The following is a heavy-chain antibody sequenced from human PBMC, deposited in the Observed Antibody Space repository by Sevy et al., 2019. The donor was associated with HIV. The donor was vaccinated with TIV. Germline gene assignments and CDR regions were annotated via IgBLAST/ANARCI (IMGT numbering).Heavy chain of an antibody. J-gene: IGHJ3*02. CDR1: GFTCSSYA. CDR3: AKDQSFLLGYCSGGSCSQFLNAFDI. CDR2: ISGSGGST. V-gene: IGHV3-23*01. Sequence: GGSLRLSCAASGFTCSSYAMSWVRQAPGKGLEWVSAISGSGGSTYYADSVKGRFTISRDNSKNTLYLQMNSLRAEDTAVYYCAKDQSFLLGYCSGGSCSQFLNAFDIWGQGTMVTVSS. D-gene: IGHD2-15*01.